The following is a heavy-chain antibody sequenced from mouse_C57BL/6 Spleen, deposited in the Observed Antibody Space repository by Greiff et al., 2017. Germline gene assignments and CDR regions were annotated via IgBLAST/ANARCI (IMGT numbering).Heavy chain of an antibody. Sequence: EVMLVESGGDLVKPGGSLKLSCAASGFTFSSYGMSWVRQTPDKRLEWVATISSGGSYTYYPDSVKGRFTISRDNAKNTLYLQMSSLKSEDTAMYYCSRQDQDYFDYWGQGTTLTVSS. CDR1: GFTFSSYG. CDR3: SRQDQDYFDY. V-gene: IGHV5-6*01. J-gene: IGHJ2*01. CDR2: ISSGGSYT. D-gene: IGHD3-2*02.